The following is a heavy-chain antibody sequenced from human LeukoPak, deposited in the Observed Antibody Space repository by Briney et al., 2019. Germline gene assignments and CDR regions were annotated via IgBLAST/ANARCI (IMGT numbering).Heavy chain of an antibody. CDR1: GFTFSSYW. D-gene: IGHD6-6*01. CDR2: IKQDESEK. J-gene: IGHJ4*02. CDR3: ARAGIFSSSYGISWDY. Sequence: GGSLRLSCAASGFTFSSYWMSWVRQAPGKGLEGVANIKQDESEKYYVDSVKGRFTISRDNAKNSLFLQMNSLRAEDTAVYYCARAGIFSSSYGISWDYWGQGALVAVSS. V-gene: IGHV3-7*01.